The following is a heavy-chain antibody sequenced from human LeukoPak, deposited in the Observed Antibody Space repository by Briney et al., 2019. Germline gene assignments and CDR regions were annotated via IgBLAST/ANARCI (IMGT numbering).Heavy chain of an antibody. CDR3: LTIVETTTGAFDI. V-gene: IGHV3-74*01. CDR1: GFTFSRYW. D-gene: IGHD5-18*01. Sequence: GGSLRLSCAASGFTFSRYWLHWVRQPPGKGLVWLSRLNADDKTTSYADSVKGRFTTSGDDARKTLYLQMNSLSAEDTAVYYCLTIVETTTGAFDIWGQGAMVAVSS. CDR2: LNADDKTT. J-gene: IGHJ3*02.